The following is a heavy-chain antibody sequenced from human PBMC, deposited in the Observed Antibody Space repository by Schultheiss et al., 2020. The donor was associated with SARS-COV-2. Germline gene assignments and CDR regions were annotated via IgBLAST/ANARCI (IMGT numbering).Heavy chain of an antibody. D-gene: IGHD3-3*01. Sequence: GESLKISCAASGFTFSSYAMHWVRQAPGKGLEWVAVISYDGSNKYYADSVKGRFTISRDNSKNTLYLQMNSLRAEDTAVYYCAGQIFGVVIRDYWGQGTLVTVSS. V-gene: IGHV3-30*01. CDR3: AGQIFGVVIRDY. J-gene: IGHJ4*02. CDR2: ISYDGSNK. CDR1: GFTFSSYA.